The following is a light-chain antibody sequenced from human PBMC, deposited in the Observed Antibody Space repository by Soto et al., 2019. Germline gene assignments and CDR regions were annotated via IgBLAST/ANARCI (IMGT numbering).Light chain of an antibody. CDR3: QQRSNWPIT. CDR1: QSFNSIY. J-gene: IGKJ5*01. V-gene: IGKV3D-20*02. Sequence: EIVLTQSPGTLSLSPGERATLSCRASQSFNSIYLAWYQQRPGQAPRLLIYGASSRATGIPDRFSGSGSGTDFTLTISSLEPEDFAVYYCQQRSNWPITFGQGTRLEIK. CDR2: GAS.